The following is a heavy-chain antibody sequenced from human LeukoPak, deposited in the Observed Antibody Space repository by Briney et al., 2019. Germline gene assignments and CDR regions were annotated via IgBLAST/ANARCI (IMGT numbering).Heavy chain of an antibody. V-gene: IGHV5-51*01. Sequence: GESLKISCRCSGYNFTNYWIGWVRQLPGKGLEGMGIIYPGDSDTRYSPSFQGQVTISADKSIGTAYLQWSSLKASDTAMYYCARRGLCSGGSCYGLSDYWGQGTLVTVSS. CDR1: GYNFTNYW. D-gene: IGHD2-15*01. CDR3: ARRGLCSGGSCYGLSDY. J-gene: IGHJ4*02. CDR2: IYPGDSDT.